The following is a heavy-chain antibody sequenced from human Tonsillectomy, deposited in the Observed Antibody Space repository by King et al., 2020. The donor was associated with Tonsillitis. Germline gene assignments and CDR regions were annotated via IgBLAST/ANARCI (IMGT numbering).Heavy chain of an antibody. J-gene: IGHJ4*02. Sequence: QLVQSGGGVVQPGRSLRLSCAASGFTFSSYAMHWVRQAPGKGLEWVTLISYDGSNKYHADSVKGRFTISRDNSKNTLYLQMNSLRAEDTAVYYCARLREGNYYDRSGDYSCFDLWGQGTLVTVSS. V-gene: IGHV3-30*04. D-gene: IGHD3-22*01. CDR2: ISYDGSNK. CDR3: ARLREGNYYDRSGDYSCFDL. CDR1: GFTFSSYA.